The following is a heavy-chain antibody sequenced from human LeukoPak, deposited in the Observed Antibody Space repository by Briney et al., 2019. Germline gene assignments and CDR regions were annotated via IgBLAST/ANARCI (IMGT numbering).Heavy chain of an antibody. CDR2: IWYDGSNK. Sequence: QPGGSLRLSCAASGFTFSSYTMNWVRQAPGKGLEWVAVIWYDGSNKYYADSVKGRFTISRDQSKNTLYLQMNSLRAEDTAVYYCAKAHSGSYFDYWGQGTLVTVSS. J-gene: IGHJ4*02. D-gene: IGHD1-26*01. CDR3: AKAHSGSYFDY. V-gene: IGHV3-33*08. CDR1: GFTFSSYT.